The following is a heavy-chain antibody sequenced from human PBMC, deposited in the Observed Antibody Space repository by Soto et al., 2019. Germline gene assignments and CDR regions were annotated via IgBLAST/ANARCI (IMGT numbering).Heavy chain of an antibody. D-gene: IGHD6-19*01. Sequence: SETLSLTCAVYAGSFSHYYWNWIRQSPGKGLEWIGKIKHSGSSNYNPSLRRRVSISVDMSKNQFSLRLTSVTAADTAVYYCARGGSSDWQVALDIWGQGTMVTVSS. J-gene: IGHJ3*02. V-gene: IGHV4-34*01. CDR3: ARGGSSDWQVALDI. CDR1: AGSFSHYY. CDR2: IKHSGSS.